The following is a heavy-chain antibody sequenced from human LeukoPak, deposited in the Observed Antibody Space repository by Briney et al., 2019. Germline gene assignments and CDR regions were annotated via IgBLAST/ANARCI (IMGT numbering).Heavy chain of an antibody. Sequence: SETLSLTCTVSGDSLSSSYWSWIRQPAGKGLEWIGRIYTDGNINYNPSLKSRVTMSLDTSTDQFSLRLYSVTAADAAVYYCARDCSGGTCYSGVIDYWGHGTLVTVSS. D-gene: IGHD2-15*01. J-gene: IGHJ4*01. CDR2: IYTDGNI. V-gene: IGHV4-4*07. CDR3: ARDCSGGTCYSGVIDY. CDR1: GDSLSSSY.